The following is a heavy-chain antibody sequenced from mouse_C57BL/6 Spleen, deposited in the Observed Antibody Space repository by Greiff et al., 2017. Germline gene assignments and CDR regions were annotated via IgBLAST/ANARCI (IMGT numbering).Heavy chain of an antibody. J-gene: IGHJ3*01. CDR1: GYTFTSYW. Sequence: QVQLQQPGAELVRPGSSVKLSCKASGYTFTSYWMHWVKQRPIQGLEWIGNIDPSDSETHYNQKFKDKATLTVDKSSSTAYMQLSSLTSEDSAVHYCARGDINWDKAYWGQGTLVTVSA. CDR2: IDPSDSET. D-gene: IGHD4-1*01. V-gene: IGHV1-52*01. CDR3: ARGDINWDKAY.